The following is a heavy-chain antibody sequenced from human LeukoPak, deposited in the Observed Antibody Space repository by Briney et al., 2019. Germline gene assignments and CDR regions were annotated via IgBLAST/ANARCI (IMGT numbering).Heavy chain of an antibody. Sequence: ETLSLTCTVSGGSITTYYWSWLRQPPGKGLEWIGLVYYTGPTNYNPSLKSQVTISVDTSKNQFSLKLGSVTAADTAVYYCASSLYLPPYFDNWGQGTLVSVSS. CDR2: VYYTGPT. J-gene: IGHJ4*02. V-gene: IGHV4-59*01. CDR1: GGSITTYY. CDR3: ASSLYLPPYFDN. D-gene: IGHD3-16*02.